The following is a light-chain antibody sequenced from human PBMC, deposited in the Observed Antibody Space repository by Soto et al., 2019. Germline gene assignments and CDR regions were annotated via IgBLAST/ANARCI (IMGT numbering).Light chain of an antibody. J-gene: IGLJ1*01. CDR1: NSDVGGYNY. Sequence: QSVLTQPASVSGSPGQSITISCTGTNSDVGGYNYVSWYQQHPGKAPKLLIYDVSSRPSGLSNRFSGSKSGNTASLIISGLQAEDEADYYCASYTNSITYVFVSGTKLTVL. V-gene: IGLV2-14*03. CDR3: ASYTNSITYV. CDR2: DVS.